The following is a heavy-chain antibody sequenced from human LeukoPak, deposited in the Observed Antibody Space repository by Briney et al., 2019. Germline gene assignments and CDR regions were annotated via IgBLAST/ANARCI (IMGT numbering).Heavy chain of an antibody. Sequence: ESGPTLVKPTQTLTLTCTFSGFSLNSSAVGVAWVRQPPGKALEWLALIYWNGDRRCSPSQKTRLTITKDTSKNQVVLTLTNMDPVDTATYFCAHTAPYIGAAGFAFDFWGRGIMVTVSS. CDR2: IYWNGDR. V-gene: IGHV2-5*01. D-gene: IGHD6-13*01. J-gene: IGHJ4*01. CDR3: AHTAPYIGAAGFAFDF. CDR1: GFSLNSSAVG.